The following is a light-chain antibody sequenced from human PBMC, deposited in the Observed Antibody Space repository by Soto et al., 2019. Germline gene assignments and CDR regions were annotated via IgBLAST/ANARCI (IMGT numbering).Light chain of an antibody. CDR3: QQYDRFSWT. CDR1: QSISTW. Sequence: DIQMTQSPSTLSPSVGDTVTITCRASQSISTWLAWYQQKPGKAPRLLIYEASILQIGVPSRFSGSGSGTEFTLTISSLQPDDIATYYCQQYDRFSWTFGQGTKVDIK. CDR2: EAS. J-gene: IGKJ1*01. V-gene: IGKV1-5*01.